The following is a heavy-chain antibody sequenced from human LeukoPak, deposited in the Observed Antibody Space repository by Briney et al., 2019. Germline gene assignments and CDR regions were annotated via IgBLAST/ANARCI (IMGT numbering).Heavy chain of an antibody. J-gene: IGHJ6*03. CDR2: INPNSGGT. CDR1: GYTFTGYY. D-gene: IGHD1-14*01. V-gene: IGHV1-2*02. Sequence: ASVKVSCKASGYTFTGYYMHWVRQAPGQGLEWMGWINPNSGGTNYAQKFQGRVTMTRDTSISTAYMELSRLRSDDTAVYYCARDLRIRRAAYYYYYMDVWGKGTTVTVSS. CDR3: ARDLRIRRAAYYYYYMDV.